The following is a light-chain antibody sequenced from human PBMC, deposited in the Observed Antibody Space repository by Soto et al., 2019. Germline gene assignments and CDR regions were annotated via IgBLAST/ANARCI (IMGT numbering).Light chain of an antibody. Sequence: EILMTQSPATLSVSPGERATLSCRASQSVDGNLAWYQQKPGQAPRLLIYGASTRATGISARFSGSGSGTEFTLTISSLKSEDFGVYYCKQYNNWWTLGQGTKV. CDR2: GAS. J-gene: IGKJ1*01. CDR1: QSVDGN. V-gene: IGKV3-15*01. CDR3: KQYNNWWT.